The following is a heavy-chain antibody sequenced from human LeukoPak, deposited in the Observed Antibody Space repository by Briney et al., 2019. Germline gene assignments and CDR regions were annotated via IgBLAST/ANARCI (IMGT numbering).Heavy chain of an antibody. V-gene: IGHV3-9*01. D-gene: IGHD3/OR15-3a*01. CDR3: ARGWTGDPAPYFFDY. CDR1: GLTFDDYA. CDR2: IGWNSGSI. Sequence: GGSLRLSCAASGLTFDDYAMHWVGQAPGKALGGSSGIGWNSGSIGYADSVKGRFTISRDNAKNSLYLQMNSLRAEDTALYYCARGWTGDPAPYFFDYWGQGTRVTVSS. J-gene: IGHJ4*02.